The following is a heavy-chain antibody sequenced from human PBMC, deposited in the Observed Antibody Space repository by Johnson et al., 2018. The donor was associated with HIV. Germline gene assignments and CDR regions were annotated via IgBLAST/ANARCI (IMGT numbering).Heavy chain of an antibody. D-gene: IGHD4-23*01. V-gene: IGHV3-53*01. Sequence: VQLVESGGDLIQPGGSLRLSCAASGFTVSSNYMTWVRQAPGKGLEWVSVIYSGGSTYYADSVKGRFIISRDNAKNSLYLQMNSLRAEDTALYFCARDRVGSGGKGSFDIWGQGTMVTVSS. CDR2: IYSGGST. CDR3: ARDRVGSGGKGSFDI. CDR1: GFTVSSNY. J-gene: IGHJ3*02.